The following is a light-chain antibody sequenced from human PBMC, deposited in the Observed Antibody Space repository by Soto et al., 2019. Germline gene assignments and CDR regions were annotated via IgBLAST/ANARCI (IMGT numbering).Light chain of an antibody. Sequence: QSALTQPRSVSGSPGQSVTISCTGTSSDVGTYKYVSWYQQHPGKAPKVMIYDVSKRPSGVPDRFSGSNSGNTATLTISRVEAGDEADYYCQVWHSGSDQYVFGAGTKLTVL. CDR1: SSDVGTYKY. J-gene: IGLJ1*01. V-gene: IGLV2-11*01. CDR2: DVS. CDR3: QVWHSGSDQYV.